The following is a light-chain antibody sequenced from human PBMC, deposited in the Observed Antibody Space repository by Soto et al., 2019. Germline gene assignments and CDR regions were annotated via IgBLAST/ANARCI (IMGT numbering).Light chain of an antibody. CDR1: QDISDF. J-gene: IGKJ2*01. Sequence: DIQMTQSPSSLSASVGDRVTITCRASQDISDFLAWYQQRPGQIPILLVYDASTLQSGVPTRFSGSGSGTHFPLTISSLQPEDVASYYCQEYHRLLYTFGQGTKVEIK. CDR2: DAS. V-gene: IGKV1-27*01. CDR3: QEYHRLLYT.